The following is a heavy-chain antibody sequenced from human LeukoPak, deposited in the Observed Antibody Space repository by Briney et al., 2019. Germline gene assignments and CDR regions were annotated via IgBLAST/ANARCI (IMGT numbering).Heavy chain of an antibody. CDR2: ISSSSSYI. D-gene: IGHD6-19*01. CDR3: ARDPGSIAVAGFIDY. Sequence: GGSLRLSCAASGFTFSSYSMNWVRQAPGKGLEWVSCISSSSSYIYYADSVKGRFTISRDNAKNSLYLQMNSLRAEDTAVYYCARDPGSIAVAGFIDYWGQGTLVTVSS. V-gene: IGHV3-21*01. J-gene: IGHJ4*02. CDR1: GFTFSSYS.